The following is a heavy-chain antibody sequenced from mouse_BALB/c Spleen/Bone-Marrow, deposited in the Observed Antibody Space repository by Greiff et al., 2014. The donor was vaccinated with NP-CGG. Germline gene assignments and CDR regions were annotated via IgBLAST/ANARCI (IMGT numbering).Heavy chain of an antibody. CDR1: GYTFNDYW. D-gene: IGHD2-4*01. Sequence: QVQLQQSGAELVMPGASVKMSCKASGYTFNDYWMHWVKQRPGQGLEWIGAIDTSDSYTSYNQKFKGKATLTVDESSSTAYMQLSSLTSEDSAVYYCARKYDYYYAMDYWGQGTSVTVSS. V-gene: IGHV1-69*01. J-gene: IGHJ4*01. CDR2: IDTSDSYT. CDR3: ARKYDYYYAMDY.